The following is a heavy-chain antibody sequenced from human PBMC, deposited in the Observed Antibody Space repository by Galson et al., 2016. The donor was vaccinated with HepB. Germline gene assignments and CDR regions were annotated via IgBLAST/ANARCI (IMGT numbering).Heavy chain of an antibody. CDR1: GFTFSNYW. CDR3: TRTISATAGID. V-gene: IGHV3-7*01. J-gene: IGHJ4*02. CDR2: IKQDGNEK. Sequence: SLRLSCAASGFTFSNYWMRWVRQAPGKGLEWVANIKQDGNEKYYVDSVKGRFTISRDNAKNSMYLQMNSLRAEDTALYYCTRTISATAGIDWGQGTLVTVSS. D-gene: IGHD6-13*01.